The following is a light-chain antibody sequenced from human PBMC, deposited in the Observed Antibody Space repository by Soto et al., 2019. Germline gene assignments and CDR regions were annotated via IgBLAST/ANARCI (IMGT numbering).Light chain of an antibody. CDR1: SSNIESHA. V-gene: IGLV1-44*01. CDR3: ATWDDSRIGV. Sequence: SVLTQPPSASGTPGQRITISCSGDSSNIESHAVNWYQQLPGTAPKLLINTNNQRPSGVPDRFSGSKSGASASLAISGLQSEDEATYYCATWDDSRIGVFGTGTKVTVL. CDR2: TNN. J-gene: IGLJ1*01.